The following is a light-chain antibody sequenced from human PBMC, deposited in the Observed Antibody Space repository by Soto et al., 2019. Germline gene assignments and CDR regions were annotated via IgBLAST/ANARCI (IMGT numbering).Light chain of an antibody. CDR1: SSDVGGYNY. J-gene: IGLJ3*02. V-gene: IGLV2-14*01. Sequence: QSALTQPASVSGSPGQSITISCTGTSSDVGGYNYVSWYQQHPGKAPKLMIYEVSNRPSGVSNRFSGSKSGNTASLAISGLQAEDEADYNCTSYTSTRPWVFGGGTKLTVL. CDR3: TSYTSTRPWV. CDR2: EVS.